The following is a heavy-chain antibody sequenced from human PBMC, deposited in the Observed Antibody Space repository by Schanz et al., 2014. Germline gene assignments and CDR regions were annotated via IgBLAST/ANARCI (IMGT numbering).Heavy chain of an antibody. Sequence: GFTFSGYWMSWVRQAPGEGLVWVANIKLDGSEKYYVDSVKGRFTISRDNAKNSLYLQMNSLTAEDTAVYFCAKSYDTSGYSGFDYWGQGTLVTVSS. J-gene: IGHJ4*02. V-gene: IGHV3-7*01. CDR1: GFTFSGYW. CDR2: IKLDGSEK. CDR3: AKSYDTSGYSGFDY. D-gene: IGHD3-22*01.